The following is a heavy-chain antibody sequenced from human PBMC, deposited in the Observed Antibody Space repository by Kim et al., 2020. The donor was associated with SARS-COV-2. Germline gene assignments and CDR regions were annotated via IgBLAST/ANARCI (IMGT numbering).Heavy chain of an antibody. CDR1: GYTFTDYY. D-gene: IGHD5-12*01. J-gene: IGHJ6*02. CDR3: ARGEKMPGSKREFSAYDAHTEPYYYYHLDV. V-gene: IGHV1-2*06. CDR2: INPNSGDT. Sequence: ASVKVSYKASGYTFTDYYMYWVRQAPGQGLECLGRINPNSGDTNSAQWFQGRVTMTRDTSISTAYMEVTRLRSDDTAVFYCARGEKMPGSKREFSAYDAHTEPYYYYHLDVWGQGTTVTVSS.